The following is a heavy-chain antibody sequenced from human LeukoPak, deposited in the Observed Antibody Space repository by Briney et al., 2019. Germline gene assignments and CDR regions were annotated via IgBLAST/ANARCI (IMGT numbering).Heavy chain of an antibody. CDR2: IYYSGST. Sequence: SSEPLSLTCTVSGGSISSYYWSWIRQPPGKGLEWIGYIYYSGSTNYNPSLQSRVTISVDTSKNQFSLKLSSVTAADTAVYYWAGLEMATTIDYWGQGTLVTVSS. V-gene: IGHV4-59*01. CDR1: GGSISSYY. D-gene: IGHD5-24*01. J-gene: IGHJ4*02. CDR3: AGLEMATTIDY.